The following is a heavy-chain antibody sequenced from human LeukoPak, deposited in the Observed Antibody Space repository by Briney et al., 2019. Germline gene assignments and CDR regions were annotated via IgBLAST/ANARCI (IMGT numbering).Heavy chain of an antibody. D-gene: IGHD3-22*01. J-gene: IGHJ4*02. Sequence: GGSLRLSCAASGFTFSSYSMNWVRQAPGKGLEWVSYISSSSSTIYYADSVKGRFTISRDNAKKSLYLQMNSLRDEDTAVYYCARGSLYRSNYYDSSGRLPGYWGQGTLVTVSS. V-gene: IGHV3-48*02. CDR1: GFTFSSYS. CDR3: ARGSLYRSNYYDSSGRLPGY. CDR2: ISSSSSTI.